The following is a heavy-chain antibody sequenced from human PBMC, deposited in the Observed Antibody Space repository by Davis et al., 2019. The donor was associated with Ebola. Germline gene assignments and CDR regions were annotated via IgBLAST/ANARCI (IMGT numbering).Heavy chain of an antibody. CDR3: ARGLGVVVAARGGVYFDY. Sequence: GESLKISCAASGFTFSSYAMHWVRQAPGKGLEWVAVISYDGSNKYYADSVKGRFTISRDNSKNTLYLQMNSLRAEDTAVYYCARGLGVVVAARGGVYFDYWGQGTLVTVSS. J-gene: IGHJ4*02. CDR2: ISYDGSNK. D-gene: IGHD2-15*01. CDR1: GFTFSSYA. V-gene: IGHV3-30*14.